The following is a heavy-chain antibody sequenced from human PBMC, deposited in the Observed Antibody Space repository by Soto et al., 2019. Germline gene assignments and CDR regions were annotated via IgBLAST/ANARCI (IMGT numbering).Heavy chain of an antibody. D-gene: IGHD4-17*01. V-gene: IGHV3-23*01. J-gene: IGHJ5*02. CDR2: ISGSGGST. CDR1: GFTFSSNA. CDR3: AKDRLNGDYYLENWSEP. Sequence: WGSLRLSCAASGFTFSSNAMSWVRQAPGKGLEWVSAISGSGGSTYYADSVKGRFTISRDNSKNTLYLQMNSLRAEDTAVYYCAKDRLNGDYYLENWSEPWGQGNLVNVSS.